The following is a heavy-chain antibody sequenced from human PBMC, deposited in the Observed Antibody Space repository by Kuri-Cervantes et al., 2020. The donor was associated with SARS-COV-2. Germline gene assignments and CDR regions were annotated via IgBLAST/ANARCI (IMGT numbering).Heavy chain of an antibody. CDR3: ARESRTIAAAGTEDY. V-gene: IGHV1-46*01. CDR1: GYTVTSYY. D-gene: IGHD6-13*01. CDR2: INPSGGST. Sequence: ASVKVSCKASGYTVTSYYMHWVRQAPGHGLEWMGIINPSGGSTSYAQKFQGRVTMTRYTSTSTVYMELSSLRSDDTAVYYCARESRTIAAAGTEDYWGQGTLVTVSS. J-gene: IGHJ4*02.